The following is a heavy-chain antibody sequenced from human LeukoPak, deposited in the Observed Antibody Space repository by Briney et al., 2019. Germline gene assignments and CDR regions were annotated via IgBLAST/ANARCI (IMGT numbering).Heavy chain of an antibody. J-gene: IGHJ4*02. CDR1: GYSFNSYW. V-gene: IGHV5-51*01. Sequence: GESLKISCKGSGYSFNSYWIGWVRQMPGKGLEGMGIIYPGDSDTRYSPSFQGQVTISADKSISTAYLQWSSLKASDTAMYYCARGHDTSGYYYGYWGQGTLVTVSS. CDR3: ARGHDTSGYYYGY. D-gene: IGHD3-22*01. CDR2: IYPGDSDT.